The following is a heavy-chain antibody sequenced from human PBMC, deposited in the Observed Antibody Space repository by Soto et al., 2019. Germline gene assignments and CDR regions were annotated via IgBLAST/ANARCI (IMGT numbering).Heavy chain of an antibody. CDR3: ARVDYDSSGYSTEYFQH. CDR2: IYYSGST. D-gene: IGHD3-22*01. Sequence: SETLSLTCTVSGGSISSYYWSWVRQPPGKGLEWIGYIYYSGSTNYNPSLKSRVTISVDTSKNQFSLKLSSVTAADTAVYYCARVDYDSSGYSTEYFQHWGQGTQVT. J-gene: IGHJ1*01. V-gene: IGHV4-59*01. CDR1: GGSISSYY.